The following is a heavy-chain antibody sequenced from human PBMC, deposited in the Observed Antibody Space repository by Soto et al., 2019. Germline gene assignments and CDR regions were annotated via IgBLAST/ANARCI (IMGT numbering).Heavy chain of an antibody. CDR3: ARDPSYGDNFFDY. D-gene: IGHD4-17*01. CDR1: GYTFTNYA. V-gene: IGHV1-3*01. Sequence: ASVKVSCQASGYTFTNYAMHWVRQAPGQRLEWMGWINAGNGNTKYSQKFQGRVTITGDTSASTAYMELSSLRSEDTAVYYCARDPSYGDNFFDYWGQGTLVTVSS. CDR2: INAGNGNT. J-gene: IGHJ4*02.